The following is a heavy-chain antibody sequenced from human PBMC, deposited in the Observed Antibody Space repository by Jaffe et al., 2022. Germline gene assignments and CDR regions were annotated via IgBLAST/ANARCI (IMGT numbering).Heavy chain of an antibody. CDR1: GGSISSSSYY. J-gene: IGHJ4*02. D-gene: IGHD3-3*01. Sequence: QLQLQESGPGLVKPSETLSLTCTVSGGSISSSSYYWGWIRQPPGKGLEWIGSIYYSGSTYYNPSLKSRVTISVDTSKNQFSLKLSSVTAADTAVYYCARHEWYLGRYFDYWGQGTLVTVSS. V-gene: IGHV4-39*01. CDR2: IYYSGST. CDR3: ARHEWYLGRYFDY.